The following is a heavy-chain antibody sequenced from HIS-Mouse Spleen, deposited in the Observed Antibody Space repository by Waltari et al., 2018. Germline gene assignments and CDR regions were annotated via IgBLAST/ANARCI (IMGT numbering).Heavy chain of an antibody. J-gene: IGHJ4*02. CDR1: GFPFSGSA. CDR3: TGGSWSGYYFDY. Sequence: EVQLVESGGGLVQPGGSLKLACAASGFPFSGSAIHLVRQASGKGLEWVGRIRSKANSDATAYAASVKGRFTISRNDSKNTAYLQMNSLKTEDTAVYYCTGGSWSGYYFDYWGQGTLVTVSS. D-gene: IGHD3-3*01. CDR2: IRSKANSDAT. V-gene: IGHV3-73*01.